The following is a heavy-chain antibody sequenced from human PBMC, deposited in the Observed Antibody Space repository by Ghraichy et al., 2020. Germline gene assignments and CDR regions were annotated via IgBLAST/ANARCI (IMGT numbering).Heavy chain of an antibody. CDR2: IYYSGST. D-gene: IGHD5-24*01. Sequence: SETLSLTCTVSGGSISSYYWSWIRQPPGKGLEWIGYIYYSGSTNYNPSLKSRVTISVDTSKNQFSLKLSSVTAADTAVYYCARDREEMATNRDYNWFDPWGQGTLVTVSS. CDR1: GGSISSYY. V-gene: IGHV4-59*01. CDR3: ARDREEMATNRDYNWFDP. J-gene: IGHJ5*02.